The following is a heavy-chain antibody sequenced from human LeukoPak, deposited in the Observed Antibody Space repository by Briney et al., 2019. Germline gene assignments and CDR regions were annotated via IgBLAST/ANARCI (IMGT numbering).Heavy chain of an antibody. V-gene: IGHV1-69*13. CDR1: GGTFNNYA. J-gene: IGHJ4*02. D-gene: IGHD3-10*01. Sequence: SVKVCCKASGGTFNNYAFSWVRQAPGQGLEWMGGIIPIFDTAHYAQKFQGRVTITADESTSTAYMELSSLRSEDTAVYYCARDATLLWFGETLGGNFDYWGQGTLVTVSS. CDR2: IIPIFDTA. CDR3: ARDATLLWFGETLGGNFDY.